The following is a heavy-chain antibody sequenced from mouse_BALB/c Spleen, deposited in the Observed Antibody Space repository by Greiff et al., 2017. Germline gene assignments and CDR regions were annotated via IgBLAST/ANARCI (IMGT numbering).Heavy chain of an antibody. D-gene: IGHD2-3*01. J-gene: IGHJ4*01. CDR1: GFTFTDYY. Sequence: EVQVVESGGGLVQPGGSLRLSCATSGFTFTDYYMSWVRQPPGKALEWLGFIRNKANGYTTEYSASVKGRFTISRDNSQSILYLQMNTLRAEDSATYCCARDIRDGYYVRYAMDYWGQGTSVTVSS. CDR3: ARDIRDGYYVRYAMDY. V-gene: IGHV7-3*02. CDR2: IRNKANGYTT.